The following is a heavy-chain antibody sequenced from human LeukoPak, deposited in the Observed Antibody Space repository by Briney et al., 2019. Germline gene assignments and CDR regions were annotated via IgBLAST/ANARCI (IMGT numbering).Heavy chain of an antibody. D-gene: IGHD3-10*02. CDR1: GFTFSSYE. J-gene: IGHJ6*04. CDR3: AELGITMIGGV. Sequence: GGSLRLSCAASGFTFSSYEMNWVRQGPGKGLGRVSYISSSGSTIYYADSVKGRFTISRDNAKNSLYLQLNSLRAEDTAVYYCAELGITMIGGVWGKGTTVTISS. V-gene: IGHV3-48*03. CDR2: ISSSGSTI.